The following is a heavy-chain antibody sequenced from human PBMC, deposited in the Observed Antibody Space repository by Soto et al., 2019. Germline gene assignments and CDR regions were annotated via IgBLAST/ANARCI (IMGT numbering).Heavy chain of an antibody. Sequence: HPGGSLRLSCAASGFTFSSYSMNWVRQAPGKGLEWVSYISSSSSTIYYADSVKGRFTISRDNAKNSLYLQMNSLRDEDTAVYYCARDADYYYDSSGYYHFDYWGQGTLVTVSS. CDR1: GFTFSSYS. CDR2: ISSSSSTI. CDR3: ARDADYYYDSSGYYHFDY. J-gene: IGHJ4*02. D-gene: IGHD3-22*01. V-gene: IGHV3-48*02.